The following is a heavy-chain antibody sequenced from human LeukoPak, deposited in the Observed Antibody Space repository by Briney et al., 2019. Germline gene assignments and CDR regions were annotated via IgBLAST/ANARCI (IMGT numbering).Heavy chain of an antibody. CDR1: GFTFSSYG. J-gene: IGHJ4*02. D-gene: IGHD3-10*01. Sequence: PGGSLRLSCAASGFTFSSYGMHWVRQAPGKGLEWVAFIRYDGSNKYYADSVKGRFTIPRDNSKNTLYLQMNSLRAEDTAVYYCAKDSRAITMVRGPRYYFDYWGQGTLVTVSS. CDR3: AKDSRAITMVRGPRYYFDY. V-gene: IGHV3-30*02. CDR2: IRYDGSNK.